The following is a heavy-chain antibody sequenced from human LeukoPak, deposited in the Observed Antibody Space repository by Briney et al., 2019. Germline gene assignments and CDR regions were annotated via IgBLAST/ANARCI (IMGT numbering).Heavy chain of an antibody. CDR2: IYYSGST. CDR3: ARVEWFGELSPFDI. Sequence: SETLSLTCTVSGGSVSSGTYYWGWIRQPPGEGLEWIGYIYYSGSTNYNLSLKSRVTISVDTSKNQFSLKLSSVTAADTAVYYCARVEWFGELSPFDIGGQGTMVTVSS. D-gene: IGHD3-10*01. J-gene: IGHJ3*02. V-gene: IGHV4-61*01. CDR1: GGSVSSGTYY.